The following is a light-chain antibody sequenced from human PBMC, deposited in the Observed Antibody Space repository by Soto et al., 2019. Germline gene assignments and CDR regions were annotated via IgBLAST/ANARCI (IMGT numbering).Light chain of an antibody. CDR2: EVT. CDR1: SSDVGAYIY. V-gene: IGLV2-14*01. CDR3: CSYTSSRTYV. Sequence: QSVLTQPASVSGSHGQSITISCTGTSSDVGAYIYVSWYQHHPGKAPKVMIYEVTNRPSGVSDRFSGSKSGNTASLTISGLQAEDEADYYCCSYTSSRTYVFGTGTKVTVL. J-gene: IGLJ1*01.